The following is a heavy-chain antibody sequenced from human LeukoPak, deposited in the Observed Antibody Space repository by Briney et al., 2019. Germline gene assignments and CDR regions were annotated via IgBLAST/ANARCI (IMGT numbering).Heavy chain of an antibody. CDR1: GYTFTDYY. V-gene: IGHV1-69-2*01. CDR2: VDPEDGET. D-gene: IGHD3-10*01. CDR3: ATGISLVRGVPFDY. Sequence: GASVKVSCKASGYTFTDYYMHWVQQAPGKGLEWMGRVDPEDGETIYAEKFQGRVTITADTSTDTAYMELSSLRSEDTAVYYCATGISLVRGVPFDYWGQGTLVTVSS. J-gene: IGHJ4*02.